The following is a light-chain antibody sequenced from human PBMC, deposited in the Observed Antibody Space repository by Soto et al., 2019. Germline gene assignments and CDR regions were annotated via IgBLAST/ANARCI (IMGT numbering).Light chain of an antibody. Sequence: EIVMTQSPATLSVSPGERATLSCRASQSVSSNVAWYQQKPGQSPRLLIYGASTRATDIPARFSGSGSGTEFTLTISSLQSEDSAVYYCQPYNDWRITFGQGTRLEIK. CDR2: GAS. CDR3: QPYNDWRIT. CDR1: QSVSSN. V-gene: IGKV3-15*01. J-gene: IGKJ5*01.